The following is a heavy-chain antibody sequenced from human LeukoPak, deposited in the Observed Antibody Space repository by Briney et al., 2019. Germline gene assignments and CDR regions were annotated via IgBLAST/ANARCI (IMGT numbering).Heavy chain of an antibody. CDR1: GYTFTGYY. D-gene: IGHD2-2*02. Sequence: ASVKVSCKASGYTFTGYYMHWVRQAPGQGLEWMGWINPNSGGTNYAQKFQGRVTMTRDTSISTAYMELSRLRSDDTAVYYCARDYYCSSTSCYTDCLDYWGQGTLVTVSS. V-gene: IGHV1-2*02. CDR3: ARDYYCSSTSCYTDCLDY. J-gene: IGHJ4*02. CDR2: INPNSGGT.